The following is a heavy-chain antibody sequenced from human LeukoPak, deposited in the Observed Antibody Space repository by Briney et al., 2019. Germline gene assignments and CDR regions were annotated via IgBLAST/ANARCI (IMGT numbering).Heavy chain of an antibody. CDR1: GGSISSYY. Sequence: SETLSLTCSVSGGSISSYYWSWVRQPPGKGLEWIGYTSNKGNTNYNPSLKSRVTISLDTSKKQFSLKLSSVTPADTAVYYCARAGGFAGYMDVWGKGTTVTISS. V-gene: IGHV4-59*01. J-gene: IGHJ6*03. D-gene: IGHD3-16*01. CDR3: ARAGGFAGYMDV. CDR2: TSNKGNT.